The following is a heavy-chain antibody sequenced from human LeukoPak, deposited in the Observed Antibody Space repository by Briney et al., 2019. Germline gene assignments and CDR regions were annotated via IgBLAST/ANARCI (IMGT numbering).Heavy chain of an antibody. V-gene: IGHV3-23*01. Sequence: GGSLRLFCAASGFTFSSYAMSWVRQAPGKGLEWVSAISGSGGSTYYADSVKGRFTISRDNSKNTLYLQMNSLRAEDTAVYYCAKGHSSGYSYYYYGMDVWGRGTTVTVSS. D-gene: IGHD3-22*01. CDR2: ISGSGGST. CDR3: AKGHSSGYSYYYYGMDV. J-gene: IGHJ6*02. CDR1: GFTFSSYA.